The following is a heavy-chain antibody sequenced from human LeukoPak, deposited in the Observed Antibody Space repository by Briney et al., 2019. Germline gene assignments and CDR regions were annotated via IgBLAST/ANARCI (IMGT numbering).Heavy chain of an antibody. Sequence: GGSLRLSCAASGFTFSSYSMNWVRQAPGKGLEWVSSISSSSSYIYYADSVKGRFTISRDNAKNSLYLQMNSLRAEDTAVYYCARGDYGDYAAPPDYWGQGTLVTVSS. CDR1: GFTFSSYS. V-gene: IGHV3-21*01. CDR3: ARGDYGDYAAPPDY. D-gene: IGHD4-17*01. CDR2: ISSSSSYI. J-gene: IGHJ4*02.